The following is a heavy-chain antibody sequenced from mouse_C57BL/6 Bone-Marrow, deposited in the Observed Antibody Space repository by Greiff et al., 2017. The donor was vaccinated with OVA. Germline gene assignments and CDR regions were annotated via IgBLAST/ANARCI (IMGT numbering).Heavy chain of an antibody. CDR2: IDPSDSYT. CDR3: ARDDYDWVAY. D-gene: IGHD2-4*01. J-gene: IGHJ3*01. CDR1: GYTFTSYW. Sequence: QVQLQQPGAELVKPGASVKLSCKASGYTFTSYWMQWVKQRPGQGLEWIGEIDPSDSYTNYNQKFKGKATLTVDTSSSTAYMQLSSLTSEDSAVYYCARDDYDWVAYGGQGTLVTVSA. V-gene: IGHV1-50*01.